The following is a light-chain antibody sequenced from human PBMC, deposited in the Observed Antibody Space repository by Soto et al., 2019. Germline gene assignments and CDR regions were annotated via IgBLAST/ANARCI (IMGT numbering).Light chain of an antibody. CDR3: GTWDSSLSAV. V-gene: IGLV1-51*01. CDR1: SSNIGNNY. CDR2: DNN. Sequence: QSVLTQPPSVSAAPGQKVTISCSGSSSNIGNNYVSWYQQLPGTAPKLLIYDNNKRPSGIPDRFPGSKSGTSATLGITGLQTGDEADYYCGTWDSSLSAVFGGGTKLTVL. J-gene: IGLJ2*01.